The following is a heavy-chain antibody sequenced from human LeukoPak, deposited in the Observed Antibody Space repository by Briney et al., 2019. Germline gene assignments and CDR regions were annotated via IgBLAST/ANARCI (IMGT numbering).Heavy chain of an antibody. Sequence: SETLSLTCTVSGGSISGYYWSWIRQPAGKGLEWIGRISTSGNTNYNPPLKGRVTMSVDTSKNQFSLRLSSVTAADTAIYYCARRPTPMAYFDYWGQGTLVTVSS. D-gene: IGHD5-18*01. CDR2: ISTSGNT. V-gene: IGHV4-4*07. J-gene: IGHJ4*02. CDR3: ARRPTPMAYFDY. CDR1: GGSISGYY.